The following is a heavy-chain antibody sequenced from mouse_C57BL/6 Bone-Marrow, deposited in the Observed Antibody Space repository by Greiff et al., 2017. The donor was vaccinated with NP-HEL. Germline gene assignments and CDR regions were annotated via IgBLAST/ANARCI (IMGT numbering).Heavy chain of an antibody. V-gene: IGHV1-50*01. CDR2: IDPSDSYT. Sequence: VQLQQPGAELVKPGASVKLSCKASGYTFTSYWMQWVKQRPGQGLEWIGEIDPSDSYTNYNQKFKGKATVTVDTSSSTAYMQLSSLTSEDSAVYYCARRITTVVATDYWGQGTTLTVSS. CDR3: ARRITTVVATDY. D-gene: IGHD1-1*01. CDR1: GYTFTSYW. J-gene: IGHJ2*01.